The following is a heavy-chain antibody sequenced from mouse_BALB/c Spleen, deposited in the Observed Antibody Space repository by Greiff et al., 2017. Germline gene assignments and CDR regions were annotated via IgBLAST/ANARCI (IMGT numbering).Heavy chain of an antibody. V-gene: IGHV1-87*01. CDR3: TRLSPFDY. Sequence: QVQLKESGAELARPGASVTLSCKASGYTFTSYWMQWVKQRPGQGLEWIGAIYPGDGDTRYTQKFKGKATLTADKSSSTAYMQLSSLASEDSAVYYCTRLSPFDYWGQGTTLTVSS. J-gene: IGHJ2*01. CDR1: GYTFTSYW. CDR2: IYPGDGDT.